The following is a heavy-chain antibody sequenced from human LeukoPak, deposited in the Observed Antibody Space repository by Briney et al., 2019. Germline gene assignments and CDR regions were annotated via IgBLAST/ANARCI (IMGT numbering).Heavy chain of an antibody. CDR1: GYTFTSYY. V-gene: IGHV1-46*03. CDR2: INPSGGST. Sequence: ASVKVSCKASGYTFTSYYMHWVRQAPGQRLEWMGIINPSGGSTSYAQKFQGRVTMTRDTSTSTVYMELSSLRSEDTAVYYCARELAMTTVTHDFDYWGQGTLVTVSS. J-gene: IGHJ4*02. CDR3: ARELAMTTVTHDFDY. D-gene: IGHD4-17*01.